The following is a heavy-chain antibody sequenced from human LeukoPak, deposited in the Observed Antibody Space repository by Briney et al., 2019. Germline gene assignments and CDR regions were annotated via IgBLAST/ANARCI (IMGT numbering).Heavy chain of an antibody. CDR1: GYTFTGYY. J-gene: IGHJ4*02. D-gene: IGHD1-26*01. CDR3: ARGATTGDFDY. Sequence: ASVKVSCKASGYTFTGYYMHWVRQAPGQGLEWMGWINPNSGGTNCAQKFQGRVTMTRDTSISTAYKELSRLGSDDTAVYYSARGATTGDFDYWGQGTLVTVSS. V-gene: IGHV1-2*02. CDR2: INPNSGGT.